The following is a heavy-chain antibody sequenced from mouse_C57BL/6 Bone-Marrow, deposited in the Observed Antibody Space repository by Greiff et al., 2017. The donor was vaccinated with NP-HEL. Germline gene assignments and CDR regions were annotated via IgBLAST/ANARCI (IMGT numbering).Heavy chain of an antibody. J-gene: IGHJ2*01. CDR2: INPSNGGT. Sequence: VHLVESGTELVKPGASVKLSCKASGYTFTSYWMHWVKQRPGQGLEWIGNINPSNGGTNYNEKFKSKATLTVDKSSSTAYMQLSSLTSEDSAVYYCARPPYGSSLDYWGQGTTLTVSS. V-gene: IGHV1-53*01. D-gene: IGHD1-1*01. CDR3: ARPPYGSSLDY. CDR1: GYTFTSYW.